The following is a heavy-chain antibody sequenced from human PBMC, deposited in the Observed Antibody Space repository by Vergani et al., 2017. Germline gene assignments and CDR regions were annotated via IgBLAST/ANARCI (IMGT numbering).Heavy chain of an antibody. CDR2: MDYSGST. V-gene: IGHV4-39*01. D-gene: IGHD2-15*01. CDR1: GDSVISTHYH. J-gene: IGHJ4*02. Sequence: QVQLQESGPGLVKPSETLSLTCTVSGDSVISTHYHWGWLRQPPGKGLEWIGSMDYSGSTSYNPSLERRISISFETPKNQFSLRLTSVTAADTAVYYCASKRGACRAAYCHSYDFWGPGTLVGVSS. CDR3: ASKRGACRAAYCHSYDF.